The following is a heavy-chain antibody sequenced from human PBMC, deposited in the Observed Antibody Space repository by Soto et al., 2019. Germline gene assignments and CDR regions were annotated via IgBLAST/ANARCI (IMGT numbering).Heavy chain of an antibody. CDR1: GFTFSSYA. Sequence: GGSLRLSCAASGFTFSSYAMSWVRQAPGKGLEWVSAISGSGGSTYYADSVKGRFTISRDNSKNTLYLQMNSLRAEDTAVYYCAYTSGYDINFDYWGQGTLVTVSS. V-gene: IGHV3-23*01. CDR2: ISGSGGST. CDR3: AYTSGYDINFDY. D-gene: IGHD5-12*01. J-gene: IGHJ4*02.